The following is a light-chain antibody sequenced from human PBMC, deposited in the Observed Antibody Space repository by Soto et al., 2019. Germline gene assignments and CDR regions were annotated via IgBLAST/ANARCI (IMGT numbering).Light chain of an antibody. Sequence: SYELTQPPSVSVAPGQTARITCGETNIGSKTVHWYQQMPGQAPVLVVYDDSERPSGIPERFSGSNSGDTATLTISRVEAGDEADYCCLVWHSSSDFYVFGTGTKVTVL. CDR1: NIGSKT. V-gene: IGLV3-21*02. J-gene: IGLJ1*01. CDR2: DDS. CDR3: LVWHSSSDFYV.